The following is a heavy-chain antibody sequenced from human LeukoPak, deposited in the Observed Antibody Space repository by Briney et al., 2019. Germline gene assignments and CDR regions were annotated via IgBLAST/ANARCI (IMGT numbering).Heavy chain of an antibody. Sequence: GGSLRLSCAASGFTFSSYGMHWVRQAPGKGLEGVAVIWYDGNNKYYADSVKGRFTISRDNSKNTLYLQMYGLRAEDTAIYYCARGYRGFGELLDYWGQGTLVTVSS. CDR2: IWYDGNNK. V-gene: IGHV3-33*01. J-gene: IGHJ4*02. CDR1: GFTFSSYG. CDR3: ARGYRGFGELLDY. D-gene: IGHD3-10*01.